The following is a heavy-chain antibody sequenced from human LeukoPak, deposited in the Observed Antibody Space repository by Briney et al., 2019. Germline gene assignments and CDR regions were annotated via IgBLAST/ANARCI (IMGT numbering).Heavy chain of an antibody. CDR3: AKRGVVIRVILVGFHKEANYFES. CDR2: ISGSGGGT. Sequence: GGSLRLSCAVSGITLSNYGMSWVRQAPGKGLEWVAGISGSGGGTKYADSVKGRFTISRDNSKNSLFLQMTSLRPDDTAVYFCAKRGVVIRVILVGFHKEANYFESWGRGALVTVSS. V-gene: IGHV3-23*01. D-gene: IGHD3-22*01. CDR1: GITLSNYG. J-gene: IGHJ4*02.